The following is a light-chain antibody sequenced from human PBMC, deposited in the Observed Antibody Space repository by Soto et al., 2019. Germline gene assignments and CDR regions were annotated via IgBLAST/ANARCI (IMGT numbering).Light chain of an antibody. CDR1: QSVSIN. V-gene: IGKV3-15*01. CDR3: QQYNNWPTT. Sequence: EIVVTQSPATLSVSSGERATLSCRASQSVSINLAWYQQKPGQAPRLLIFGASTRATGIPGRFTGSGSGTDFTLTITSLQSEDLAVYYCQQYNNWPTTFGQGTKVEIK. J-gene: IGKJ1*01. CDR2: GAS.